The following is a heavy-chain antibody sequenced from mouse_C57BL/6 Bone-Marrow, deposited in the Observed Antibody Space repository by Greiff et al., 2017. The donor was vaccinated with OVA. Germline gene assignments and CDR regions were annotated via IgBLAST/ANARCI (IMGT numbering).Heavy chain of an antibody. V-gene: IGHV1-77*01. J-gene: IGHJ4*01. CDR2: IGPGSGST. D-gene: IGHD2-4*01. Sequence: QVQLQQSGAELVKPGASVKISRKASGYTFTDYYINWVKQRPGQGLEWIGKIGPGSGSTYYNEKFKGKATLTADKSSSTAYMQLSSLTSEDSAVYFCASEGLRRIYYAMDYWGQGTSVTVSS. CDR1: GYTFTDYY. CDR3: ASEGLRRIYYAMDY.